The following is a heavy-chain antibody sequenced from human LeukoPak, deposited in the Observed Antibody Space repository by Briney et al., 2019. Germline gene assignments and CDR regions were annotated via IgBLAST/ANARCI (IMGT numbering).Heavy chain of an antibody. CDR2: ISSSNNYI. CDR3: ARRSPNYYFDY. Sequence: GGSLRLSCAASGFTFSNYNMNWVRQAPGKGLEWVSSISSSNNYIYYADSVKGRFTISRDNAKNSLYLQMNSLRAEDTAVYYCARRSPNYYFDYWGQGILVTVSP. J-gene: IGHJ4*02. CDR1: GFTFSNYN. V-gene: IGHV3-21*01.